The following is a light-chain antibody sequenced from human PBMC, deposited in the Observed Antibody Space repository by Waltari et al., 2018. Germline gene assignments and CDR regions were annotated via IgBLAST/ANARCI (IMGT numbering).Light chain of an antibody. CDR2: GAS. J-gene: IGKJ1*01. CDR1: QSVSRA. CDR3: QHYVSLPVT. Sequence: ATLSCRASQSVSRALAWYQQKPGQAPRLLIYGASNRATGIPDRFSGSGSGTDFSLIISRLEPEDFAVYYCQHYVSLPVTFGQGTKVEIK. V-gene: IGKV3-20*01.